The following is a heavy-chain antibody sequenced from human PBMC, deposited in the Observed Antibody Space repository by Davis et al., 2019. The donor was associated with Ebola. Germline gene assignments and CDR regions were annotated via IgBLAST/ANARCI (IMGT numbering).Heavy chain of an antibody. CDR3: ARTRWLQAIFDY. Sequence: ESLKISCTVSGFTFSNNWMSWVRQPPGKGLEWIGEIYHSGSTNYNPSLKSRVTISVDKSKNQFSLKLSSVTAADTAVYYCARTRWLQAIFDYWGQGTLVTVSS. D-gene: IGHD5-24*01. CDR1: GFTFSNNW. CDR2: IYHSGST. V-gene: IGHV4/OR15-8*01. J-gene: IGHJ4*02.